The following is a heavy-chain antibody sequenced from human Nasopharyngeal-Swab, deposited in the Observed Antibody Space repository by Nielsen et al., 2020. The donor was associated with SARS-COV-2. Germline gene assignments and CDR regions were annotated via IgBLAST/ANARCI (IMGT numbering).Heavy chain of an antibody. CDR3: AKDRPQVLGTTDGFDV. CDR1: GFTFSDYA. Sequence: GESLKISCAASGFTFSDYAINWVRQAPGKGLEWVSVITCSTSQTYYADSVKGRFTISRDNSKNTVYLQMSSLRAEDTAIYYCAKDRPQVLGTTDGFDVWGQGTMVTVSS. CDR2: ITCSTSQT. V-gene: IGHV3-23*01. D-gene: IGHD1-7*01. J-gene: IGHJ3*01.